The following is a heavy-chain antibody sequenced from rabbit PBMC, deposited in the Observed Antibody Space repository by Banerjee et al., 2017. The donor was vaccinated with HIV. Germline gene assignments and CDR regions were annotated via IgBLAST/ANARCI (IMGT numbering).Heavy chain of an antibody. Sequence: QEQLEESGGGLVQPGGSLKLSCKASGFDFSSYGVSWVRQAPGKGLEWIACSNTSTGNTVYASWVNGRFTISSHNAQNSVDLQMNSLTAADTATYFSVRDSTYVCSSGYWLDLWG. CDR2: SNTSTGNT. D-gene: IGHD1-1*01. CDR1: GFDFSSYG. J-gene: IGHJ5*01. V-gene: IGHV1S47*01. CDR3: VRDSTYVCSSGYWLDL.